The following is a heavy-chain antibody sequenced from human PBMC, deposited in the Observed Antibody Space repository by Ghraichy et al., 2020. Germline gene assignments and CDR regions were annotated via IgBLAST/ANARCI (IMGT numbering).Heavy chain of an antibody. CDR1: GFTFSSYW. CDR3: ARVARERPWDAFDI. J-gene: IGHJ3*02. D-gene: IGHD1-1*01. Sequence: GGSLRLSCAASGFTFSSYWMSWVRQAPGKGLEWVANIKQDGSEKYYVDSVKGRFTISRDNAKNSLYLQMNSLRAEDTAVYYCARVARERPWDAFDIWGQGTMVTVSS. CDR2: IKQDGSEK. V-gene: IGHV3-7*01.